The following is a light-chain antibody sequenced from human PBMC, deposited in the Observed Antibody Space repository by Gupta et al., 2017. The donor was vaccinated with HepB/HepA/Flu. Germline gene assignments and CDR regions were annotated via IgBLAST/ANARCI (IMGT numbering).Light chain of an antibody. V-gene: IGKV3-11*01. CDR1: ESVKNY. CDR3: QQRYNGPPIT. CDR2: DAS. J-gene: IGKJ5*01. Sequence: EVVLTQSPATLSLSPGERATLSCRASESVKNYLLWFQQKPGQAPRLLIYDASNRATGIPARLRGSGSGIEFTLTSRMLEPEDFEIYNCQQRYNGPPITFGQGTRLDIK.